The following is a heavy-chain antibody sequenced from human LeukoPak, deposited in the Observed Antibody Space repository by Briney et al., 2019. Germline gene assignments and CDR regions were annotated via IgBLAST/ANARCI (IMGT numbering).Heavy chain of an antibody. V-gene: IGHV4-4*08. CDR2: IYTSGSP. J-gene: IGHJ6*03. CDR3: ARDAYYYGSGSPNNALYYYYYYMDV. D-gene: IGHD3-10*01. Sequence: TSETLSLTCTVSGGSISSYFWSWIRQPPGKGPEWVGYIYTSGSPNYNPSLKSRFTISVDTSKNQFSLKLSSVTAADPAVYYCARDAYYYGSGSPNNALYYYYYYMDVWGKGTPVTISS. CDR1: GGSISSYF.